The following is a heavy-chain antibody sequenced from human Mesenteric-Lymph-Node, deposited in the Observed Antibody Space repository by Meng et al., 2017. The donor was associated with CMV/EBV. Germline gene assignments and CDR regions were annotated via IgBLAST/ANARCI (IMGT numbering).Heavy chain of an antibody. D-gene: IGHD2-2*01. J-gene: IGHJ4*02. CDR3: ARVGYCSSNSCYGPSPGAFDY. V-gene: IGHV7-4-1*02. CDR2: INTNTGNP. Sequence: YAINWVRQAPGQGLEWMGWINTNTGNPMYVQGFTGRFVFSLDTSVSTAYLQISGLKAEDTAVYYCARVGYCSSNSCYGPSPGAFDYWGQGTLVTVSS. CDR1: YA.